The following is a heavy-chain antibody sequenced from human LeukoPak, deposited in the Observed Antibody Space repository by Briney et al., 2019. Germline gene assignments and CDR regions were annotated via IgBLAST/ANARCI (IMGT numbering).Heavy chain of an antibody. D-gene: IGHD1-7*01. CDR2: IYPGDSDT. Sequence: PAASVKVSCKGSGYSFTSHWIGWVRQMPGKGLEWMGIIYPGDSDTRYSPSFQGQVTISADKSISTAYLQWGSLKASDTAMYYCATGNWNYPFDYWGQGTLVTVSS. CDR3: ATGNWNYPFDY. J-gene: IGHJ4*02. V-gene: IGHV5-51*03. CDR1: GYSFTSHW.